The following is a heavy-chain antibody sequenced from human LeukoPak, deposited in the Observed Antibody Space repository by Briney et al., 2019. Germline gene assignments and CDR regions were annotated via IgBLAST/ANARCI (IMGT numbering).Heavy chain of an antibody. Sequence: GASVKVSCKASGYTFTDYYMHWVRRAPGKGLEWMGWINPNSGGTDSAQNFQGRVTVTWDTSISTAYMELSSLTSDDTAIYYCARDNRRYGSGSYFRYWGQGTLVTVS. CDR3: ARDNRRYGSGSYFRY. D-gene: IGHD3-10*01. J-gene: IGHJ4*02. CDR2: INPNSGGT. V-gene: IGHV1-2*02. CDR1: GYTFTDYY.